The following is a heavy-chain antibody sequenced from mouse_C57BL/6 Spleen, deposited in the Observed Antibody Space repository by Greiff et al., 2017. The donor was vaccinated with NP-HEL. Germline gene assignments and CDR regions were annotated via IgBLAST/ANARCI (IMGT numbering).Heavy chain of an antibody. Sequence: VQLQQSGPELVKPGASVKMSCKASGYTFTDYNMHWVKQSHGKSLEWIGYINPNNGGTSYNQKFKGKATLTVNKSSSTAYMELRSLTSEDSAVYDCARLGFYSNYDAMDYWGQGTSVTVSS. CDR3: ARLGFYSNYDAMDY. J-gene: IGHJ4*01. V-gene: IGHV1-22*01. D-gene: IGHD2-5*01. CDR1: GYTFTDYN. CDR2: INPNNGGT.